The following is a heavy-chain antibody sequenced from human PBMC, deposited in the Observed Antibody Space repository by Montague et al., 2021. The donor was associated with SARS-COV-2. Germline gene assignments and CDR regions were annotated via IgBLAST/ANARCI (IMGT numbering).Heavy chain of an antibody. CDR1: GASIRDYY. D-gene: IGHD5-12*01. CDR2: IYEGGST. V-gene: IGHV4-59*01. Sequence: SETLSLTCTVSGASIRDYYWSWIRQPPGKGLEWIGYIYEGGSTKSNPSLTSRLIMSVDTSRNQFSLTLSSVTTADTAVYYCARDRGLSGVYGYDPLYFYGMDVWGQGTTVIVSS. J-gene: IGHJ6*02. CDR3: ARDRGLSGVYGYDPLYFYGMDV.